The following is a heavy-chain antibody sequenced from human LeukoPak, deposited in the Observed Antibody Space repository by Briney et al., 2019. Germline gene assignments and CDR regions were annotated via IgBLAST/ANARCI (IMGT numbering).Heavy chain of an antibody. J-gene: IGHJ6*02. D-gene: IGHD3-16*02. V-gene: IGHV3-7*01. Sequence: GGSLRLSCAASGFTFSSYWMSWVRQAPGKGLEWVANIKQDGSEKYYVDSVKGRFTISRDNAKNSLYLPMNSLRAEDTAVYYCARDRKSYDYVWGSYRPLCGMDVWGQGTTVTVSS. CDR3: ARDRKSYDYVWGSYRPLCGMDV. CDR1: GFTFSSYW. CDR2: IKQDGSEK.